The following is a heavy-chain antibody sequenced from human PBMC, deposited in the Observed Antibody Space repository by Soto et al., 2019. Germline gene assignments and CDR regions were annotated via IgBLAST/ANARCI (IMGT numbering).Heavy chain of an antibody. CDR3: ARVDRLRYYYYGMDV. Sequence: ASVKVSCKASGYTFTSYGISWVRQAPGQGLEWMGWISAYNGNTNYAQKLQGRVTMTTDTSTSTAYMELRSLRSDDTAVYYCARVDRLRYYYYGMDVWGQGTTVTVSS. V-gene: IGHV1-18*01. CDR2: ISAYNGNT. J-gene: IGHJ6*02. CDR1: GYTFTSYG.